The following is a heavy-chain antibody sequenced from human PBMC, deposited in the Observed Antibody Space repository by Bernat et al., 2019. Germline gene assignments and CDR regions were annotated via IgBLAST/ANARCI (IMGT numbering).Heavy chain of an antibody. CDR1: EDSFTNYC. Sequence: EVQLVQSGAEVRKPGESLKISCKGSEDSFTNYCIAWVRQMPGKGLEWMGTIYPSDSDTRYSPSFQGQVTISADTSINTAYLQWSSLKASDSAMYYCARPRYSSNPSFYIDYWGQGTQVTASS. J-gene: IGHJ4*02. CDR3: ARPRYSSNPSFYIDY. D-gene: IGHD6-13*01. CDR2: IYPSDSDT. V-gene: IGHV5-51*01.